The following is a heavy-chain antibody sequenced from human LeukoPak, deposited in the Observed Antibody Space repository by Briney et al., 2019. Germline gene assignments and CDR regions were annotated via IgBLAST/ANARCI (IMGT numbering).Heavy chain of an antibody. D-gene: IGHD5-24*01. CDR2: ISAYNGNT. J-gene: IGHJ4*02. Sequence: GSSVKVSCKASGGTFSSYTISWVRQAPGQGLEWMGWISAYNGNTNYAQKLQGRVTMTTDTSTSTAYMELRSLRSDDTAVYYCARDKDGYNFDYWGQGTLVTVSS. V-gene: IGHV1-18*01. CDR1: GGTFSSYT. CDR3: ARDKDGYNFDY.